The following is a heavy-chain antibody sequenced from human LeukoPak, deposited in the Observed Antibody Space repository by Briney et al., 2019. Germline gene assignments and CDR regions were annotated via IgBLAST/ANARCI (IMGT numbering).Heavy chain of an antibody. D-gene: IGHD5-12*01. CDR1: GGSISGYH. J-gene: IGHJ3*02. CDR2: IYHSGST. Sequence: SETLSLTCNVSGGSISGYHWSWIRQPPGKGLEWIGYIYHSGSTYYNPSLKSRVTISVDRSKNQFSLKLSSVTAADTAVYYCARELRDAFDIWGQGTMVTVSS. CDR3: ARELRDAFDI. V-gene: IGHV4-59*12.